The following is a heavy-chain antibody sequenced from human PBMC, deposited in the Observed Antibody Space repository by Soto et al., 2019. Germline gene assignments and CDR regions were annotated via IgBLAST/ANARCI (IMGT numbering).Heavy chain of an antibody. Sequence: SGPTLVNPTQTLTLTCTFSGFSLSTSGMCVSWIRQPPGKALEWLALIDWDDDKYYSTSLKTRLTISKDTSKNQVVLTMTNMDPVDTATYYCARIDYTYYYYGMDVWGQGTTVTVSS. CDR3: ARIDYTYYYYGMDV. J-gene: IGHJ6*02. CDR1: GFSLSTSGMC. D-gene: IGHD4-4*01. CDR2: IDWDDDK. V-gene: IGHV2-70*01.